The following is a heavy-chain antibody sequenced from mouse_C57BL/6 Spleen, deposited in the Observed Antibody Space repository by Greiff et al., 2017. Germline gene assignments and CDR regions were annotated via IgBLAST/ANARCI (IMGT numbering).Heavy chain of an antibody. J-gene: IGHJ1*03. D-gene: IGHD2-3*01. CDR1: GYTFTSYW. V-gene: IGHV1-61*01. Sequence: QVQLQQPGAELVRPGSSVKLSCKASGYTFTSYWMDWVKQRPGQGLEWIGNIYPSDSETHYNQKFKDKATLTVDKSSSTAYMQLSSLTSEDSAVYYCARNDGYYGNFDVWGTGTTVTVSA. CDR3: ARNDGYYGNFDV. CDR2: IYPSDSET.